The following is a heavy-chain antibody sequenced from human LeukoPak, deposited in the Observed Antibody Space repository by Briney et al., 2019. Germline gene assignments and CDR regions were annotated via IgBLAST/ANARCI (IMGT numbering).Heavy chain of an antibody. V-gene: IGHV1-3*01. CDR1: GYTFTSYA. D-gene: IGHD3-22*01. CDR3: ARVSYDSSGYYHSFDY. J-gene: IGHJ4*02. Sequence: ASVKVSCKASGYTFTSYAVHWVRQAPGQRLEWMGWINAGNGNTKYSQKFQGRVTITRDTSASTAYMELSSLRSEDTAVYYCARVSYDSSGYYHSFDYWGQGTLVTVSS. CDR2: INAGNGNT.